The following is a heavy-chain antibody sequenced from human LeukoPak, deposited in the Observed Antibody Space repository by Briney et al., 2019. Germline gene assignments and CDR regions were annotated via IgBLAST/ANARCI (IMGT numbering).Heavy chain of an antibody. Sequence: GGSLRLPCAVSGITLSNYGMSWVRQAPGKGLEWVAGISDSGGRTKYADSVKGRFTISRDNSKNTLYLQMNSLRAEDTAVYFCAKRGVVIRVILVGFHKEAYYFDSWGQGALGTVSS. V-gene: IGHV3-23*01. D-gene: IGHD3-22*01. CDR3: AKRGVVIRVILVGFHKEAYYFDS. CDR1: GITLSNYG. J-gene: IGHJ4*02. CDR2: ISDSGGRT.